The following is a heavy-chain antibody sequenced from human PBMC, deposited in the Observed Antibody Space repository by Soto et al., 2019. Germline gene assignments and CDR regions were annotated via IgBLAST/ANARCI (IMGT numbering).Heavy chain of an antibody. J-gene: IGHJ6*02. V-gene: IGHV2-70*01. Sequence: SGPTLVNPTRTLTLTCSFSGFSPSADGMCVSWIRQPPGKALEWLALIDWEDNKFYNTPLKTRLTLSKDTSKNQVVLTMTDMDPVDTATYYCVRIRSGYSPSSYYYGLDVWGQGTTVT. CDR2: IDWEDNK. CDR1: GFSPSADGMC. CDR3: VRIRSGYSPSSYYYGLDV. D-gene: IGHD3-3*01.